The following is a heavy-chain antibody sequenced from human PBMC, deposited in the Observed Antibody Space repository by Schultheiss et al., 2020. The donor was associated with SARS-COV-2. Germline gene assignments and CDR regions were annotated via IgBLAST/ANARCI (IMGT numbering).Heavy chain of an antibody. D-gene: IGHD3-3*01. V-gene: IGHV1-3*01. CDR2: IDPGNANT. J-gene: IGHJ5*02. CDR3: ERESNDLSAGTPRDWFDP. CDR1: GYTFNNYA. Sequence: ASVKVSCKASGYTFNNYAMHWVRQAPGQSLEWMGWIDPGNANTKYSQNFQGRLTFTTDTSASTAYMELSSLRSEDTALYYCERESNDLSAGTPRDWFDPWGQGTLVTVSS.